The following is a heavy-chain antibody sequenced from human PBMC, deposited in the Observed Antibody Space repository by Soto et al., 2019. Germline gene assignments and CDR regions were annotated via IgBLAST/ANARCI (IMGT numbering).Heavy chain of an antibody. CDR3: ARDREWHHDKFDY. V-gene: IGHV3-23*01. D-gene: IGHD3-3*01. CDR1: GFTFHRYA. CDR2: ISGGGDDI. J-gene: IGHJ4*02. Sequence: EVQLLESGGGLVQPGESLRLSCVASGFTFHRYAMSWVRQAPGRGLEWISAISGGGDDIYYIDSVKGRFTISRDNSRNTLYLQMNSLRAEDTAVYHCARDREWHHDKFDYWGRGTLVTVSS.